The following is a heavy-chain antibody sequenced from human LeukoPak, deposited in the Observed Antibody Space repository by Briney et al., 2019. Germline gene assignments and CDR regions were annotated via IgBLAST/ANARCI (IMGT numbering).Heavy chain of an antibody. Sequence: GGSLRLSCAASGFTFDDYGMSWVRQAPGKGLEWVSGINWNGGSTGYADSVKGRFTISRDNAKNSLYLQMNSLRVEDTAVYYCAPGGSIWCPRPLYWGQGTLVIVSS. CDR3: APGGSIWCPRPLY. D-gene: IGHD6-13*01. J-gene: IGHJ4*02. V-gene: IGHV3-20*04. CDR1: GFTFDDYG. CDR2: INWNGGST.